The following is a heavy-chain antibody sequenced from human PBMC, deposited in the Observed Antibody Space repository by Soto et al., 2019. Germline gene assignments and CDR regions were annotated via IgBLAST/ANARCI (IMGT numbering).Heavy chain of an antibody. J-gene: IGHJ6*02. CDR3: ARGDPYYGMDV. V-gene: IGHV3-30*03. CDR2: ISYDGSNK. Sequence: QVQLVESGGGVVQPGRSLRLSCEASGFTSSSYVMHWVRQAPGKGQEWVAVISYDGSNKHYADSVKGRFTISRDNSKNTLYLERNSLRGEDTAVYSCARGDPYYGMDVWGQGTTVTVSS. CDR1: GFTSSSYV.